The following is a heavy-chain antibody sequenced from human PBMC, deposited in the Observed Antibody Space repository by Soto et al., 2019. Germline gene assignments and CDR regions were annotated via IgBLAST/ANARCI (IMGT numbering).Heavy chain of an antibody. V-gene: IGHV4-31*03. CDR3: ARGGVYNWNYLGYFDY. Sequence: QVQLQESGPGLVKPSQTLSLTCTVSGGSISSGGHYWSWIRQHPGKGLEWVGYIFYSGSTYYNPSLRSRVTISVDTSYNQFSLRLRSVTAADTAVYYCARGGVYNWNYLGYFDYWGQGTLVTVSS. D-gene: IGHD1-7*01. J-gene: IGHJ4*02. CDR2: IFYSGST. CDR1: GGSISSGGHY.